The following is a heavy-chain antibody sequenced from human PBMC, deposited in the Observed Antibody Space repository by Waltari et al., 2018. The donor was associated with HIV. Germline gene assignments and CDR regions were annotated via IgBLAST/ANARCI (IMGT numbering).Heavy chain of an antibody. CDR3: AREALYDSSGYYFDY. CDR2: RKQDEREK. CDR1: EFTFTHYW. V-gene: IGHV3-7*01. D-gene: IGHD3-22*01. J-gene: IGHJ4*02. Sequence: EVQLVESGGGLVPPGGSLRLSCAASEFTFTHYWMTWVRQAPGKGQEWVANRKQDEREKYYVESVKGRFTISRDNAKNSLFLQMNSLRAEDTAVYYCAREALYDSSGYYFDYWGQGTLVTVSS.